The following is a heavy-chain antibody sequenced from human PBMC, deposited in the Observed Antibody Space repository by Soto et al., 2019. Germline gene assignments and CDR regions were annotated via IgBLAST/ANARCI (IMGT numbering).Heavy chain of an antibody. J-gene: IGHJ4*02. CDR1: GVSISSGNW. CDR2: IFHDGTA. V-gene: IGHV4-4*02. Sequence: SETLSLTCAVSGVSISSGNWWTWVRQTPQRGLEYIGEIFHDGTANYYPSFERRVAISVDTSKNQFSLKLTSVTAADTDIYFCARLVYDTRLNYMYFDFWGQGALVTVSS. CDR3: ARLVYDTRLNYMYFDF. D-gene: IGHD2-8*01.